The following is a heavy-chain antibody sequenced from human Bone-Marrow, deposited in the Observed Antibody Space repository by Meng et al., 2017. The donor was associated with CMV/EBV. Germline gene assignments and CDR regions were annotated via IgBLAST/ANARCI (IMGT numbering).Heavy chain of an antibody. CDR3: ASSRRGYSGYDTYYYGMDV. J-gene: IGHJ6*02. CDR2: IIPILGIA. Sequence: SVKVSCKASGSTFSSYAISWVRQAPGQGLEWMGGIIPILGIANYAQKFQGRVTITADKSTSTAYMELSSLRSEDTAVYYCASSRRGYSGYDTYYYGMDVWGQGTTVTVSS. D-gene: IGHD5-12*01. V-gene: IGHV1-69*10. CDR1: GSTFSSYA.